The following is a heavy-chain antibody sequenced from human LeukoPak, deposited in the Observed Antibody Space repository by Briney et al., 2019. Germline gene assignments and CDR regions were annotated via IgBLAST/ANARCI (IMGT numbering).Heavy chain of an antibody. V-gene: IGHV3-23*01. CDR1: AFTFSSYA. D-gene: IGHD3-3*01. J-gene: IGHJ4*02. CDR2: ISGSGGST. Sequence: PGGSLRLSCAASAFTFSSYAMSWVRQAPGKGLEWVSAISGSGGSTYYADSVKGRFTISRDNSKNTLYLQMNSLRAEDTAVYYCAKDTIFGVVMMYYFDYWGQGTLVTVSS. CDR3: AKDTIFGVVMMYYFDY.